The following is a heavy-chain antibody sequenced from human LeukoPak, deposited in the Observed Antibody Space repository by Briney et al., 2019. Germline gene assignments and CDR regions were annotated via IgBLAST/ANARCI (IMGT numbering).Heavy chain of an antibody. CDR2: MFFNGSIYHSGST. CDR1: ADSISHSF. CDR3: ARDSPVDNFFDY. J-gene: IGHJ4*02. V-gene: IGHV4-59*01. Sequence: SETLSLTCTVSADSISHSFWNWIRQPPGKGLEWIGYMFFNGSIYHSGSTAYNPSLKSRVSISLDSSKKQFSLHLTSVTAADTAVYYCARDSPVDNFFDYWGLGALVTVSS. D-gene: IGHD5-24*01.